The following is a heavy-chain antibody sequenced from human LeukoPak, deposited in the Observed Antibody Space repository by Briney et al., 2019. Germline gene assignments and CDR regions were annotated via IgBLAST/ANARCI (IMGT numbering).Heavy chain of an antibody. CDR2: IYYSGST. CDR1: GGSISSSSYY. CDR3: ARGRKRGYSGYDPIGYSYGQRTYYFDY. D-gene: IGHD5-18*01. J-gene: IGHJ4*02. V-gene: IGHV4-39*07. Sequence: PSETLSLTCTVSGGSISSSSYYWGWIRQPPGKGLEWIGSIYYSGSTYYNPSLKSRVTISVDTSKNQFSLKLSSVTAADTAVYYCARGRKRGYSGYDPIGYSYGQRTYYFDYWGQGTLVTVSS.